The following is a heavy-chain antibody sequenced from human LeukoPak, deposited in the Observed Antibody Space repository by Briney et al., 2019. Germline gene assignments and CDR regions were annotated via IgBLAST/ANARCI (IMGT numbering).Heavy chain of an antibody. Sequence: SETLSLTCTVSGGSISSYYWSWIRQPPGKGLEWIGYIYYSGSTNYNPSLKSRVTISVDTSKNQFSLKLSSVTAADTAVYYCARGNPYYDILTGLVVGDWVWFDPWGQGTLVTVSS. CDR1: GGSISSYY. D-gene: IGHD3-9*01. J-gene: IGHJ5*02. V-gene: IGHV4-59*12. CDR2: IYYSGST. CDR3: ARGNPYYDILTGLVVGDWVWFDP.